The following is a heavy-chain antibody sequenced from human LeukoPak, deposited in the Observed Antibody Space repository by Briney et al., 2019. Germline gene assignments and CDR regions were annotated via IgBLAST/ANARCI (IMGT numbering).Heavy chain of an antibody. CDR3: ARDHSSGIFDY. V-gene: IGHV1-2*06. D-gene: IGHD6-19*01. CDR2: INPDSGGT. Sequence: GASVKVSCKASGYTFTGYYMHWVRQAPGQGLEWMGRINPDSGGTNYAQKFQGRVTMTRDTSISTAYMELSRLRSDDTAVYYCARDHSSGIFDYWGQGTLVTVSS. CDR1: GYTFTGYY. J-gene: IGHJ4*02.